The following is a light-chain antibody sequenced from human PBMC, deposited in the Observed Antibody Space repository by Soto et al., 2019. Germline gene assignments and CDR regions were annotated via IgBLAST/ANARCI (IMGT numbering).Light chain of an antibody. Sequence: DIQMTQSPSSLSAPVGDRVTITCQASQDIKHYLNWYQQKPGKAPKLLIYDASNLETGVPSRFSGRGSGTDFTFTISSLQPEDIATYYCQQYDILPWTFGQGTKVEIK. V-gene: IGKV1-33*01. J-gene: IGKJ1*01. CDR3: QQYDILPWT. CDR1: QDIKHY. CDR2: DAS.